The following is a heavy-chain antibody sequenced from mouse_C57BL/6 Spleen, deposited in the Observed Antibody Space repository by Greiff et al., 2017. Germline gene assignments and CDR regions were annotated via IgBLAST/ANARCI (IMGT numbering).Heavy chain of an antibody. CDR3: ARHSNYAFAY. J-gene: IGHJ3*01. CDR1: GYAFSSSW. Sequence: QVQLKQSGPELVKPGASVKISCKASGYAFSSSWMNWVKQRPGKGLEWIGRIYPGDGDTNYNGKFKGKATLTADKSSSTAYMQLSSLTSEDSAVYFCARHSNYAFAYWGQGTLVTVSA. V-gene: IGHV1-82*01. CDR2: IYPGDGDT. D-gene: IGHD2-5*01.